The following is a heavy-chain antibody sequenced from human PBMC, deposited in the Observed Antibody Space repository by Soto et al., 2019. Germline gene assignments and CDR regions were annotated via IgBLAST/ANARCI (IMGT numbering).Heavy chain of an antibody. J-gene: IGHJ6*02. CDR2: INPRSGGT. D-gene: IGHD2-8*01. CDR3: ARGHSTDCSNGVCSFFYNHEMDV. V-gene: IGHV1-2*04. CDR1: GYSFTDYH. Sequence: ASVKVSCKASGYSFTDYHIHWVRQAPGQGLEWLGRINPRSGGTSTAQKFQGWVTMTRDRSISTVYMELTRLRSDDTAVYFCARGHSTDCSNGVCSFFYNHEMDVWGQGTTVTVSS.